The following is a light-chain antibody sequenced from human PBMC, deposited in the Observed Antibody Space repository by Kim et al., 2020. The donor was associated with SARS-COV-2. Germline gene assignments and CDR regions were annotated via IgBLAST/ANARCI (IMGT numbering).Light chain of an antibody. Sequence: TTTNCKSSLSVLYSTNNKNYLAWYQKKPGQPPKVLIYWASTRESGVPDRFSVSGSGTDFTLTISSLQAEDVAVYYCQQYYITPHTFGGGTKVDIK. CDR2: WAS. CDR3: QQYYITPHT. J-gene: IGKJ4*01. CDR1: LSVLYSTNNKNY. V-gene: IGKV4-1*01.